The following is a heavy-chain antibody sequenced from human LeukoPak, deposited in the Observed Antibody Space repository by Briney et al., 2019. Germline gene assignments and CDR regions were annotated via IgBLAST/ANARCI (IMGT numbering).Heavy chain of an antibody. J-gene: IGHJ3*02. CDR2: ISSSGSTI. CDR3: ARDPAPGAFDI. Sequence: GGSLRLSCAASGFTFSDYYMSWIRQAPGKELEWVSYISSSGSTIYYADSVKGRFTTSRDNAKNSLYLQMNSLRAEDTAVYYCARDPAPGAFDIWGQGTMVTVSS. CDR1: GFTFSDYY. V-gene: IGHV3-11*01.